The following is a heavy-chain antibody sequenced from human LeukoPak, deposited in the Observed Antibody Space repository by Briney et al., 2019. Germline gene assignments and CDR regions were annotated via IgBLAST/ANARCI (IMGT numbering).Heavy chain of an antibody. CDR1: GFTFSSYA. V-gene: IGHV3-23*01. CDR3: AKAEDPASEYYDSRNVGADY. J-gene: IGHJ4*02. CDR2: ISGSGGST. D-gene: IGHD3-22*01. Sequence: GGSLRLSCAASGFTFSSYAMSWDRQAPGKGLEWVSAISGSGGSTYYADSVKGRFTISRDNSKNTLYLQMNSLRAEDTAVYYCAKAEDPASEYYDSRNVGADYWGQGTLVTVSS.